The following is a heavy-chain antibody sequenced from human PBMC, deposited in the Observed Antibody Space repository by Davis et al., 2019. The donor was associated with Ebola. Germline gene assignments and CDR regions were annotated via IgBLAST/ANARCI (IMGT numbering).Heavy chain of an antibody. CDR2: ISYDANKE. CDR1: GSSFSYHA. D-gene: IGHD3-22*01. Sequence: GESLKISCAVSGSSFSYHAMHWVRQAPGKGLEWVAVISYDANKEHYADSVKGRFTISRDNAKNSMYLQMNSLRDEDTAVYYCARDWKYDSSGSGFLVGYDYWGLGTLVTVSS. J-gene: IGHJ4*02. V-gene: IGHV3-30-3*01. CDR3: ARDWKYDSSGSGFLVGYDY.